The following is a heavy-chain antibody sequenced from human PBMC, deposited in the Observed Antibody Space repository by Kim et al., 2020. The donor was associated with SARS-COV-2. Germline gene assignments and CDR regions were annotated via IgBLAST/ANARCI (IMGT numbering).Heavy chain of an antibody. V-gene: IGHV4-34*01. CDR2: INHSGST. CDR1: GGSFSGYY. J-gene: IGHJ4*02. D-gene: IGHD3-22*01. Sequence: SETLSLTCAVYGGSFSGYYWSWIRQPPGKGLEWIGEINHSGSTNYNPSLKSRVTISVDTSKNQFSLKLSSVTAADTAVYYCARHYDSSGYYLDYFDYWGQGTLVTVSS. CDR3: ARHYDSSGYYLDYFDY.